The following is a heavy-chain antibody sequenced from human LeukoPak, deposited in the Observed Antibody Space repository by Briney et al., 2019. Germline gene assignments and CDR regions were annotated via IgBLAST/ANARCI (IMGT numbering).Heavy chain of an antibody. V-gene: IGHV3-11*01. CDR2: ISSSGSTI. CDR1: GFTFSDYY. CDR3: ARDRHIAAAGTVYYYYYMDV. J-gene: IGHJ6*03. Sequence: GGSLRLSCAASGFTFSDYYMSWIRQAPGKGLEWVSYISSSGSTIYYADSVKGRFTISRDNAKNSLYLQMNSLRAEDKAVYYCARDRHIAAAGTVYYYYYMDVWGKGTTVTVSS. D-gene: IGHD6-13*01.